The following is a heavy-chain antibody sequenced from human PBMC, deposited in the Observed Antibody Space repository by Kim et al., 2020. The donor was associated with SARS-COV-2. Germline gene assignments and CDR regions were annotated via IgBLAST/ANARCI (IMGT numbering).Heavy chain of an antibody. Sequence: GGSLRLSCAASGFTFNDYAMHWVRQAPGKGLEWVSGVSFNGGSINYADSVKGRFTISRDNSKNTLYLQMNSLRGEDTAFYYCAKAPSLLSTATCIYSCG. V-gene: IGHV3-23*01. CDR1: GFTFNDYA. CDR2: VSFNGGSI. J-gene: IGHJ5*01. CDR3: AKAPSLLSTATCIYS. D-gene: IGHD2-15*01.